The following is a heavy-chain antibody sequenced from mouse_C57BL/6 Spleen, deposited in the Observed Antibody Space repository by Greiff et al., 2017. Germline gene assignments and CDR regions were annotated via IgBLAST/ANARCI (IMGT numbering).Heavy chain of an antibody. Sequence: EVKLQESGPGLVKPSQSLSLTCSVTGYSITSGYYWNWIRQFPGNKLEWMGYISYDGSNNYNPSLKNRISITRDTSKNQFFLKLNSVTTEDTATYYCARGGSSGSDFDYWGQGTTLTVSS. J-gene: IGHJ2*01. CDR2: ISYDGSN. D-gene: IGHD3-2*02. CDR1: GYSITSGYY. V-gene: IGHV3-6*01. CDR3: ARGGSSGSDFDY.